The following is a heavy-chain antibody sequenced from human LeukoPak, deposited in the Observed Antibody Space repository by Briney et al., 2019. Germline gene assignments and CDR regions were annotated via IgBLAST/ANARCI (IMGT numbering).Heavy chain of an antibody. CDR2: ISYNSRTM. CDR1: GFTFSSYS. D-gene: IGHD4-17*01. Sequence: GGSLRLSCAASGFTFSSYSMNWVRQSPGKGLEWVSCISYNSRTMHYADSVKGRLIISRDNAKNSLYLQMNSLRDEDTAIYYCARGKYGDYGFDPWGQGTLVTVSS. V-gene: IGHV3-48*02. CDR3: ARGKYGDYGFDP. J-gene: IGHJ5*02.